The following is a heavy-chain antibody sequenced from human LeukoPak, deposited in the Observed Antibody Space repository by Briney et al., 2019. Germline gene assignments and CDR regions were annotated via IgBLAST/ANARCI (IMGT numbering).Heavy chain of an antibody. V-gene: IGHV2-5*01. J-gene: IGHJ3*02. Sequence: SGPTLVNPTQTLTLTCTFSGFSLSTSGVGVGWIRQPPGKALEWLALIYWNDDKRDSPSLKSRLTITKDTSKNQVVLTMTNMDPVDTATYYCARGYCSSTSCYTFDIWGQGTMVTVSP. CDR2: IYWNDDK. D-gene: IGHD2-2*02. CDR1: GFSLSTSGVG. CDR3: ARGYCSSTSCYTFDI.